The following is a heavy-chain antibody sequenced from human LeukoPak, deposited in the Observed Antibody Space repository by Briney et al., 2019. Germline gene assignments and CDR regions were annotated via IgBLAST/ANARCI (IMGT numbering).Heavy chain of an antibody. J-gene: IGHJ4*02. CDR1: GGSFSGYY. CDR3: ASTTTGNFDY. CDR2: INHSGST. Sequence: SETLSLTCAVYGGSFSGYYWSWIRQPPGKGLEWTGEINHSGSTNYNPSLKSRVTISVDTSKNQFSLKLSSVTAADTAVYYCASTTTGNFDYWGQGTLVTVSS. V-gene: IGHV4-34*01. D-gene: IGHD4-17*01.